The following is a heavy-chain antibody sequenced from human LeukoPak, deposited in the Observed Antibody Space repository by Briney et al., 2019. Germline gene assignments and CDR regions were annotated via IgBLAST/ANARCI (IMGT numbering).Heavy chain of an antibody. Sequence: PGGSLRLSCAASGFTFSSYWMSWVRQAPGKGLEWVANIKQDGSEKYYVDSVKGRFTISRDNAKNSLYLQMNSLRAEDTAVYYCVRFDTPYDSSGCDYWGQGTLVTVSS. CDR1: GFTFSSYW. CDR2: IKQDGSEK. J-gene: IGHJ4*02. CDR3: VRFDTPYDSSGCDY. D-gene: IGHD3-22*01. V-gene: IGHV3-7*01.